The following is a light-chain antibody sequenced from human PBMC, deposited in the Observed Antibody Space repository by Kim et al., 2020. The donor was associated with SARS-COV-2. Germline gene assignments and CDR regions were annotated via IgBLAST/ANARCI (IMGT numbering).Light chain of an antibody. CDR2: SAS. V-gene: IGKV1-39*01. J-gene: IGKJ1*01. CDR1: QTISNY. CDR3: HQTSVTPWT. Sequence: DIKMTQSPSSLSASVGDTVTISCRASQTISNYLQWYQQKPGKAPNLLIYSASTLQSGVPSRFSGSASGTEFTLTISNLQPEDFASYYCHQTSVTPWTFGQGTKVDIK.